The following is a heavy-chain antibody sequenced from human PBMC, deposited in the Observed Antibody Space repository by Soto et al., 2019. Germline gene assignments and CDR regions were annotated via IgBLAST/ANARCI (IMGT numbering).Heavy chain of an antibody. J-gene: IGHJ3*02. Sequence: GGSLRLSCAASGFTVSSNYMSWVRQAPGKGLEWVSVIYSGGSTYYADSVKGRFTISRDNSKNTLYLQMNSLRAEDTAVYYCARDRPSYGDYAPFDIWGQGTMVTVSS. CDR2: IYSGGST. V-gene: IGHV3-53*01. D-gene: IGHD4-17*01. CDR1: GFTVSSNY. CDR3: ARDRPSYGDYAPFDI.